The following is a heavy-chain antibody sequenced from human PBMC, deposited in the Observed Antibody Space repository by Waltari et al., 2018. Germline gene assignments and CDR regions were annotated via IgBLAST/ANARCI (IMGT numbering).Heavy chain of an antibody. CDR3: ARGLTTVSNFDY. CDR2: MNPNSGNT. Sequence: QVQLVQSGAEVKKPGASVKVSCTASGYTFTSYDINWVRQATGQGLEWMGWMNPNSGNTGYAQKCQGRVTITRNTSISTADMELSSLRSEDTAVYYCARGLTTVSNFDYWGQGTLVTVSS. V-gene: IGHV1-8*03. D-gene: IGHD4-17*01. CDR1: GYTFTSYD. J-gene: IGHJ4*02.